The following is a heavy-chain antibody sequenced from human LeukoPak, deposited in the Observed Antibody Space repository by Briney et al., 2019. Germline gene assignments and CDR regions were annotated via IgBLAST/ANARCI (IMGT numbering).Heavy chain of an antibody. D-gene: IGHD6-19*01. CDR1: GFTFNNLA. J-gene: IGHJ4*02. CDR3: AKNVKSSGWYSDY. Sequence: GGSLRPSCAASGFTFNNLAMSWVRQAPGKGLEWVSAISGSGGSTYYADSVKGRFTISRDNSKNTLYLQMNSLRAEDTAVYYCAKNVKSSGWYSDYWGQGTLVTVSS. V-gene: IGHV3-23*01. CDR2: ISGSGGST.